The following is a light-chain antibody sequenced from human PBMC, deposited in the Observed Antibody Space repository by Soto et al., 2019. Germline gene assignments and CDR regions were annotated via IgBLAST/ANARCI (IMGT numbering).Light chain of an antibody. V-gene: IGKV1-39*01. J-gene: IGKJ2*01. Sequence: DIRMTQSPSSLTASVGDRVTITCRASQTISIYLNWYQVKPGKAPNLLIYGATSLQTGVPSRFTGSGSGTEFSLTITSLQPEDLATYFCQESDSCPYTFGQGTRLEIK. CDR3: QESDSCPYT. CDR1: QTISIY. CDR2: GAT.